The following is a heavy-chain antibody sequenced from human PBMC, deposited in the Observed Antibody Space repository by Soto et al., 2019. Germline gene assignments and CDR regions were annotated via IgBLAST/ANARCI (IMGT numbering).Heavy chain of an antibody. CDR2: IYYSGST. D-gene: IGHD3-9*01. V-gene: IGHV4-59*01. CDR3: ARALILTGYYIHDAFDI. CDR1: GGSISSYY. Sequence: SETLSLTCTVSGGSISSYYWIWIRQPPGKGLEWIGYIYYSGSTNYNPSLKSRVTISVDTSKNQFSLKLSSVTAADTAVYYCARALILTGYYIHDAFDIWGQGTMVTLSS. J-gene: IGHJ3*02.